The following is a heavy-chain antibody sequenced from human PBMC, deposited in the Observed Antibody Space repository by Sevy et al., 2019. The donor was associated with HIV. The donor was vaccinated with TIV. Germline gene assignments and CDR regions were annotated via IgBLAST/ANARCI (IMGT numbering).Heavy chain of an antibody. Sequence: SETLSLTCTVSGASISSSGYYWGWIRQPPGKGLEWIAGIRYSGSTYYNPSLRSRVTISADASKNQFSLKLNSVTAADTAVYYCAGPILTYRSGWSYYDHWGQGTVVTVSS. CDR1: GASISSSGYY. V-gene: IGHV4-39*01. D-gene: IGHD6-19*01. CDR3: AGPILTYRSGWSYYDH. CDR2: IRYSGST. J-gene: IGHJ4*02.